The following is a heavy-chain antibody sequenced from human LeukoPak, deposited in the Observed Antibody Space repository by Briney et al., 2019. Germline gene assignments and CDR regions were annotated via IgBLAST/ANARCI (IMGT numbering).Heavy chain of an antibody. Sequence: GGSLRLSCAASGFTFSSYAMHWVRQAPGKGLEYVSAISSNGGSTYYANSVKGRFTISRDNSKNTLYLQMGSLRAEDMAVYYCAREGNCSGGSCYAFDYWGQGTLVTVSS. CDR3: AREGNCSGGSCYAFDY. J-gene: IGHJ4*02. CDR1: GFTFSSYA. V-gene: IGHV3-64*01. D-gene: IGHD2-15*01. CDR2: ISSNGGST.